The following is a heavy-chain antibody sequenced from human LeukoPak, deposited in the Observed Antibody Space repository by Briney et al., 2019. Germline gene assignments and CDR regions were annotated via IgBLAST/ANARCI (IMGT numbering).Heavy chain of an antibody. Sequence: GGSLRLSCAASGFGFSNFWMSWVRQAPGKGPEWVANIKEDGSLKNYVDSVEGRFTVSRDNAKNTLYLQMNSLRLEDTAVYYCVRDWAPASMQAAPFECWGQGTLVTVSS. V-gene: IGHV3-7*01. CDR1: GFGFSNFW. D-gene: IGHD2/OR15-2a*01. J-gene: IGHJ4*02. CDR3: VRDWAPASMQAAPFEC. CDR2: IKEDGSLK.